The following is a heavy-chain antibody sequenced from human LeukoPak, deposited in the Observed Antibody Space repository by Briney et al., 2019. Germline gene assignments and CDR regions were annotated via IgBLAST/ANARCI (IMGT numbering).Heavy chain of an antibody. CDR1: GYTFTSYG. CDR3: ARVTAAGREEYYFDY. D-gene: IGHD6-13*01. Sequence: ASVKVSCKASGYTFTSYGISWVRQAPGHGLEWMGGISAYNGNTNYAQKLQGRVTMTTDTSTSTAYMELRSVRSDAAGVYYCARVTAAGREEYYFDYWGQGTLVTVSS. J-gene: IGHJ4*02. V-gene: IGHV1-18*04. CDR2: ISAYNGNT.